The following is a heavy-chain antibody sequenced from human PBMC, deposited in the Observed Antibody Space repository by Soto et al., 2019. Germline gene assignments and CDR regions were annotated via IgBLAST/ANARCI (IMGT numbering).Heavy chain of an antibody. D-gene: IGHD3-3*01. J-gene: IGHJ6*02. CDR3: ARARFLEWLSDYYYYCGMDV. Sequence: SDSMSLTCAVYGESFKIYDWSWIRQPTGKGLEWIGEINHSGSTNYNPSLKSRVTISVDTSKNQFSLKLSSVTAADTAVYYCARARFLEWLSDYYYYCGMDVWGQGTTVTVS. CDR1: GESFKIYD. CDR2: INHSGST. V-gene: IGHV4-34*01.